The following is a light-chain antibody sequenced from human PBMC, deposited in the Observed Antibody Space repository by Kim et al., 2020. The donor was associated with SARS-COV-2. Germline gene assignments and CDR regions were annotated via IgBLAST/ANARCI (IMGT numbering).Light chain of an antibody. CDR2: GAS. V-gene: IGKV3-15*01. Sequence: SPGERATLSGRASQSVSSNLAWYQQKPGQAPRLLIYGASTRATGVPARFSGSGSGTEFTLTISSLQSEDFAVYYCQQYSNWPPLTFGGGTKVDIK. CDR1: QSVSSN. J-gene: IGKJ4*01. CDR3: QQYSNWPPLT.